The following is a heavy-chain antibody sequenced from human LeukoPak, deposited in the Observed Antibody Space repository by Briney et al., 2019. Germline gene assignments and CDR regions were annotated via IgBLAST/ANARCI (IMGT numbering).Heavy chain of an antibody. J-gene: IGHJ4*02. CDR3: ARVPIAAAH. CDR1: GFTFSSSA. V-gene: IGHV3-23*01. D-gene: IGHD6-13*01. Sequence: PGGSLRLSCAASGFTFSSSAMSWVRQVPGKGLEWVSGISASGGSTYYADSVRGRFTISRDNSKNTLYLQMNSLRAEDTAVYYCARVPIAAAHWGQGTLVTVSS. CDR2: ISASGGST.